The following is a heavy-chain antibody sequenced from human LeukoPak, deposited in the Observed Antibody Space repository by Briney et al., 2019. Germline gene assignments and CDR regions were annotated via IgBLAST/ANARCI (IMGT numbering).Heavy chain of an antibody. CDR1: GFTFSSYS. Sequence: GGSLRLSCAASGFTFSSYSMNWVRQAPGKGLEWVSYISSSSSTIYYADSVKGRFTIYRDNAKNSLYLQMNSLRDEDTAVYYCARDGFVTTMPAEEGGMDVWGQGTTVTVSS. J-gene: IGHJ6*02. CDR2: ISSSSSTI. V-gene: IGHV3-48*02. D-gene: IGHD3-22*01. CDR3: ARDGFVTTMPAEEGGMDV.